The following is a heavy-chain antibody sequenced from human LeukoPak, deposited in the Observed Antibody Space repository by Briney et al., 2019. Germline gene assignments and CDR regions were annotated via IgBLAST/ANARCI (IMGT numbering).Heavy chain of an antibody. D-gene: IGHD1-26*01. Sequence: SVKVSCKASGGTFSSYAISWVRQAPGQGLEWLGGIIPIFGTANYAQKFQGRVTITTDESTSTAYMELSSLRSEDTAVYYCASGGSHGDDAFDFWGQGTMVTVSS. J-gene: IGHJ3*01. V-gene: IGHV1-69*05. CDR1: GGTFSSYA. CDR2: IIPIFGTA. CDR3: ASGGSHGDDAFDF.